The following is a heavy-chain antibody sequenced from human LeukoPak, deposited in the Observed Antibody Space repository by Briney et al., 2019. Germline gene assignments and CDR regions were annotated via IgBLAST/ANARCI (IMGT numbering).Heavy chain of an antibody. CDR2: ISYDGSNK. CDR3: AKGPGRLRLGELSLSHY. Sequence: PGGSLRLSCAASGFTFSSYGMHWVRQAPGEGLEWVAVISYDGSNKYYADSVKGRFTISRDNSKNTLYLQMNSLRAEDTAVYYCAKGPGRLRLGELSLSHYWGQGTLVTVSS. V-gene: IGHV3-30*18. J-gene: IGHJ4*02. CDR1: GFTFSSYG. D-gene: IGHD3-16*02.